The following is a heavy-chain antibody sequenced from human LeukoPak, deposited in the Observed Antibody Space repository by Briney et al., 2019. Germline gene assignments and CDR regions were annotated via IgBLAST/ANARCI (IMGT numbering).Heavy chain of an antibody. CDR3: ASCDSSGSCQPY. CDR1: GYTFTGYY. CDR2: INPNSGGT. Sequence: ASVKVSCKASGYTFTGYYMHWVRQAPGQGLEWMGWINPNSGGTNYAQKFQGRVTMTRNTSISTAYMELSSLRSEDTAVYYCASCDSSGSCQPYWGQGTLVTVSS. V-gene: IGHV1-2*02. D-gene: IGHD3-22*01. J-gene: IGHJ4*02.